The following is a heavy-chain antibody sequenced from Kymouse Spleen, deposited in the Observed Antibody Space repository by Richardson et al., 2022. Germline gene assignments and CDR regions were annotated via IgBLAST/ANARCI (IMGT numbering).Heavy chain of an antibody. J-gene: IGHJ3*02. Sequence: EVQLVESGGGLVQPGRSLRLSCAASGFTFDDYAMHWVRQAPGKGLEWVSGISWNSGSIGYADSVKGRFTISRDNAKNSLYLQMNSLRAEDTALYYCAKQVRGVPDAFDIWGQGTMVTVSS. CDR2: ISWNSGSI. CDR3: AKQVRGVPDAFDI. CDR1: GFTFDDYA. V-gene: IGHV3-9*01. D-gene: IGHD3-10*01.